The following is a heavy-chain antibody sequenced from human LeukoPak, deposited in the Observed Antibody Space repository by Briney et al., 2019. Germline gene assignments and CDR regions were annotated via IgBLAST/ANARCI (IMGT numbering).Heavy chain of an antibody. D-gene: IGHD5-18*01. CDR2: ISGSGGGA. CDR3: AKETGNSYDLNCFVY. Sequence: GGSLRLSCAASGFIFSSYAMSWVRQAPGKGLEWVSAISGSGGGAYYADSVKGRFTISRDNSKNTLYLQMNSLRTEDTAVYYCAKETGNSYDLNCFVYWGQGILVTVSS. CDR1: GFIFSSYA. V-gene: IGHV3-23*01. J-gene: IGHJ4*02.